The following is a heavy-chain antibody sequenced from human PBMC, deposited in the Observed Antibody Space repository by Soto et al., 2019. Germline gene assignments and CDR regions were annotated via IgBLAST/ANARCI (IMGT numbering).Heavy chain of an antibody. CDR3: ARVVYYYDSSGYYYTSHFDY. CDR1: GGTFSSYA. D-gene: IGHD3-22*01. CDR2: IIPIFGTA. Sequence: GASVKVSCKASGGTFSSYAISWVRQAPGQGLEWMGGIIPIFGTANYAQKFQGRVTITADESTSTAYMELSSLRSEDTAVYYCARVVYYYDSSGYYYTSHFDYWGQGTLVTVSS. J-gene: IGHJ4*02. V-gene: IGHV1-69*13.